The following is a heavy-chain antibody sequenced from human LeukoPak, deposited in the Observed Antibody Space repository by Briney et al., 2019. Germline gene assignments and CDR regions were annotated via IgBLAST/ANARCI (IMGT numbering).Heavy chain of an antibody. CDR1: GYTFTSYY. CDR2: INPSGGST. Sequence: ASVNVSCKASGYTFTSYYMHWVRQAPGQGLEWMGIINPSGGSTSYAQKFQGRVTMTRDTSTSTVHMELSSLRSEDTAVYYCATSESMGGYFDYWGQGTLVTVSS. J-gene: IGHJ4*02. V-gene: IGHV1-46*01. D-gene: IGHD2-15*01. CDR3: ATSESMGGYFDY.